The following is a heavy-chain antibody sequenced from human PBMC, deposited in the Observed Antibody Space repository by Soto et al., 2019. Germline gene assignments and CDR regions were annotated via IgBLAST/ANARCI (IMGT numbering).Heavy chain of an antibody. D-gene: IGHD5-12*01. J-gene: IGHJ6*02. Sequence: PSETLSLTCTVSNGSVSSGTYSWSWVRQPPGKGLEWIGYIYYSGTTYYTPSLKSRLTMSMDRANDHFSLNLTSVTAADTAVYFCARGGYDPFGYYYAMDVWGQGTTVTVSS. CDR1: NGSVSSGTYS. CDR2: IYYSGTT. V-gene: IGHV4-30-2*01. CDR3: ARGGYDPFGYYYAMDV.